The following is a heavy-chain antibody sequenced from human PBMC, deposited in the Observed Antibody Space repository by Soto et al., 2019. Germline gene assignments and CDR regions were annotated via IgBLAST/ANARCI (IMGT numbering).Heavy chain of an antibody. CDR2: IYYSGST. D-gene: IGHD2-15*01. CDR3: ARQGDGGRSFDF. J-gene: IGHJ4*02. CDR1: GDSLSSSDYY. V-gene: IGHV4-39*01. Sequence: QLQLQESGPGLVKPSETLSLTCTVSGDSLSSSDYYWGWIRQPPGKGLEWTGNIYYSGSTNYNPSLRGRVTISVDTSKNQFSLKLSSVTAADTAVYYCARQGDGGRSFDFWGQGTLVTVSS.